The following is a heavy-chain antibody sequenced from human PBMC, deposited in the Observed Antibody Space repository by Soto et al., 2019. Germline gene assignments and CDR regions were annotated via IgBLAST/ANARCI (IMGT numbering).Heavy chain of an antibody. V-gene: IGHV3-48*02. J-gene: IGHJ4*02. CDR3: ARLPKGSLVTA. D-gene: IGHD2-21*02. Sequence: GGDLRLSSVASGFSFSDPSMNWVRQAPGKGLQWISYISSNSDTTYYADSVKGRFTVSRDNAKNALFLQMNSLRDDDTATYYCARLPKGSLVTAWGQGARVTVSS. CDR1: GFSFSDPS. CDR2: ISSNSDTT.